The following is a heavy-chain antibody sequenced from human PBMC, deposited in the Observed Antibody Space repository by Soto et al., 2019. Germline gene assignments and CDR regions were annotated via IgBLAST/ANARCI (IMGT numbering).Heavy chain of an antibody. Sequence: EVQLVESGGGLVQPGGSLRLSCVASGFMFDSYAMNWVRQAPGKGLEWVSYISPGGDRIYYAESLKGRITISRDNARNSLALQMNILGDEDTAVYYCTKSADSAGWGVYFWGQGTLVTVSS. J-gene: IGHJ4*02. CDR3: TKSADSAGWGVYF. CDR1: GFMFDSYA. V-gene: IGHV3-48*02. CDR2: ISPGGDRI. D-gene: IGHD3-10*01.